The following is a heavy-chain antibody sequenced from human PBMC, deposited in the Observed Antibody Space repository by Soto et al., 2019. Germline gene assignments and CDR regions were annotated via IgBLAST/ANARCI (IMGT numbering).Heavy chain of an antibody. V-gene: IGHV3-53*04. D-gene: IGHD1-1*01. CDR3: ATQLATTGDH. CDR1: GFTVSRSY. Sequence: EVQLVESGGGLVQPGGSLRLSCAVSGFTVSRSYMSWVRQAPGRGLEWVSIIYSGSHTEYADSVKGRFIIFSDNSKNTLYLEMSTLRVEDTALYYCATQLATTGDHWGQGTLVTVSS. CDR2: IYSGSHT. J-gene: IGHJ4*02.